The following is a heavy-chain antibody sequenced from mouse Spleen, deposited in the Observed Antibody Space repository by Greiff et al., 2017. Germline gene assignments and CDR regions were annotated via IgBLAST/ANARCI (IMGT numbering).Heavy chain of an antibody. D-gene: IGHD2-1*01. Sequence: QVQLKQSGPGLVQPSQSLSITCTVSGFSLTSYGVHWVRQSPGKGLEWLGVIWSGGSTDYNAAFISRLSISKDNSKSQVFFKMNSLQANDTAIYYCARKDGNYLYYAMDYWGQGTSVTVSS. V-gene: IGHV2-2*02. J-gene: IGHJ4*01. CDR2: IWSGGST. CDR1: GFSLTSYG. CDR3: ARKDGNYLYYAMDY.